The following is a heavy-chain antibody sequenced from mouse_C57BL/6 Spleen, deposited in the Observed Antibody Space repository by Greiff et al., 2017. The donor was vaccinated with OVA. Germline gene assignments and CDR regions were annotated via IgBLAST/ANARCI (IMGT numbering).Heavy chain of an antibody. CDR3: ARRDDYDAMDY. Sequence: EVKLQQSGPELVKPGASVKISCKASGYTFTDYYMNWVKQSHGKSLEWIGDINPNNGGTSYNQKFKGKATLTVDKSSSTAYMELRSLTSEDSAVYYCARRDDYDAMDYWGQGTSVTVSS. CDR1: GYTFTDYY. CDR2: INPNNGGT. V-gene: IGHV1-26*01. J-gene: IGHJ4*01.